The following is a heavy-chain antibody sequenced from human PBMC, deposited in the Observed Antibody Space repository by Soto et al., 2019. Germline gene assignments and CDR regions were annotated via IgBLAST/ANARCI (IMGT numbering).Heavy chain of an antibody. V-gene: IGHV3-66*01. CDR1: EFTVGNNY. J-gene: IGHJ5*02. CDR2: IYSNGDT. D-gene: IGHD6-6*01. CDR3: MNRPRA. Sequence: EVQLVESGGGLVQPGGSLRLSCAASEFTVGNNYMSWVRQAPGKGLEWVSLIYSNGDTRYADSVRGRFTISRDSSKNILYLQKNSLRADDTAIYYCMNRPRAWGRGTLVTVSS.